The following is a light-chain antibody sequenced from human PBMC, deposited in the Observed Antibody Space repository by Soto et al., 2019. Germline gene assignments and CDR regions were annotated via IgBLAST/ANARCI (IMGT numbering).Light chain of an antibody. CDR2: DSN. CDR3: GKWDSSLSAVV. Sequence: QSALTQPPSVSAAPGQNVAISCSGSSSNIANNYVSWYQQLPRAAPKLLIYDSNERPSGIPERFSGSKSGTSATLGITGLQTGDEADYYCGKWDSSLSAVVFGGGTKLTVL. V-gene: IGLV1-51*01. J-gene: IGLJ2*01. CDR1: SSNIANNY.